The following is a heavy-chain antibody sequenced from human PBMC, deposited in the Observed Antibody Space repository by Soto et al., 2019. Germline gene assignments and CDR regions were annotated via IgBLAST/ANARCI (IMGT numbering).Heavy chain of an antibody. J-gene: IGHJ6*02. D-gene: IGHD1-26*01. V-gene: IGHV3-30*18. Sequence: QVQLVESGGGVVQPGRSLRLSCAASGFTFSSYGMHWVRQAPGKGLEWVAVISYDGSSKYYADSVKGRFTISRDNSKNTLYLQMNSLRAEDTAVHDCAKAKYSGSYHYYGMDVWGQGTTVTVSS. CDR2: ISYDGSSK. CDR1: GFTFSSYG. CDR3: AKAKYSGSYHYYGMDV.